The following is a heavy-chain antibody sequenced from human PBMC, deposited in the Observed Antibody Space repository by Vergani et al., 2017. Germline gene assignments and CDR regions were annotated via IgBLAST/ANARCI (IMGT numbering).Heavy chain of an antibody. CDR2: IYYSGST. CDR3: ARASTLYYYGSGSPYYYYMDV. Sequence: QVQLQESGPGLVKPSETLSLTCTVSGGSISSYYWSWIRQPPGKGLEWIGYIYYSGSTNYNPSLKSRVTISVDTSKNQFSLKLSSVTAADTAVYYCARASTLYYYGSGSPYYYYMDVWGKXP. V-gene: IGHV4-59*01. CDR1: GGSISSYY. D-gene: IGHD3-10*01. J-gene: IGHJ6*03.